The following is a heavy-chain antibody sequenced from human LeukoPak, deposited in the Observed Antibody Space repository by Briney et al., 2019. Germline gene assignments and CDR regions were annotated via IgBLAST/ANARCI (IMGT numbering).Heavy chain of an antibody. Sequence: SETLSLTCTVSDGSINSGGYYWTWIRQHPGKGLEWIGNIHYSGTTSYNPSLRSRVTISIDTSENQFSLKLGSVCAADTAVYFCARELGPRFPDYGLDVWGQGTSVTVSS. D-gene: IGHD1-26*01. V-gene: IGHV4-31*03. CDR1: DGSINSGGYY. J-gene: IGHJ6*02. CDR3: ARELGPRFPDYGLDV. CDR2: IHYSGTT.